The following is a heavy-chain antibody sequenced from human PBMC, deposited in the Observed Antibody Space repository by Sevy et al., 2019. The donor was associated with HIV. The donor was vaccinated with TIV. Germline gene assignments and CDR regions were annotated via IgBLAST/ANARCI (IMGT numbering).Heavy chain of an antibody. CDR3: AKDWGSGRIILRGLDY. V-gene: IGHV3-33*06. Sequence: GGSLRLSCAASGFTFSTYGMHWVRQAPGKGLEWVAVIWYDGSNKYYAVSVKGRFTISRDNSKNTLYLQMNSLRAEDTAVYYCAKDWGSGRIILRGLDYWGQGTLVTVSS. CDR2: IWYDGSNK. CDR1: GFTFSTYG. J-gene: IGHJ4*02. D-gene: IGHD6-19*01.